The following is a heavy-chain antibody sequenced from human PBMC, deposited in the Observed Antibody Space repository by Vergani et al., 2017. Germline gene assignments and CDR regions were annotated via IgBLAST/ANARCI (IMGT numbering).Heavy chain of an antibody. CDR2: IYYSGST. D-gene: IGHD4-17*01. Sequence: QVQLQESGPGLVKPSETLPLTCTVSGGSISSYYWSWIRQPPGKGLEWIGYIYYSGSTNYNPSLKSRVTISVDTSKNQFSLKLSSVTAADTAVYYCARHLTGYGDLDAFDIWGQGTMVTVSS. CDR3: ARHLTGYGDLDAFDI. CDR1: GGSISSYY. J-gene: IGHJ3*02. V-gene: IGHV4-59*08.